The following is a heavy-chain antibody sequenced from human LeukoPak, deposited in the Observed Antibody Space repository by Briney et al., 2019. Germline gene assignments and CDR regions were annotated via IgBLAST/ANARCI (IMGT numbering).Heavy chain of an antibody. D-gene: IGHD2-21*02. CDR3: ARVLIVVVTEEYDAFDI. V-gene: IGHV4-38-2*01. J-gene: IGHJ3*02. CDR2: IHHIGNT. CDR1: GYSISSSNY. Sequence: PAETLSLTCAVSGYSISSSNYWGWIRQPPGKGLEWIGNIHHIGNTYYNPSLKNRVTISLDTSKNKFSLKLSSVTAADTAVYYCARVLIVVVTEEYDAFDIWGQGTMVTVSS.